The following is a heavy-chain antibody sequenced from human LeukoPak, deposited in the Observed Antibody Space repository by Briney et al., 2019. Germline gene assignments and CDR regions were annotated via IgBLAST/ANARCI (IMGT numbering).Heavy chain of an antibody. D-gene: IGHD2-21*02. CDR2: IWYDGSNK. V-gene: IGHV3-33*01. CDR3: ARAIVVVTATASFGFDY. J-gene: IGHJ4*02. Sequence: PGGSLRLSCAASGFTFSSYGMHWVRQAPGKGLEWVAVIWYDGSNKYYADSVKGRSTISRDNSKNTLYLQMNSLRAEDTAVYYCARAIVVVTATASFGFDYWGQGTLVTVSS. CDR1: GFTFSSYG.